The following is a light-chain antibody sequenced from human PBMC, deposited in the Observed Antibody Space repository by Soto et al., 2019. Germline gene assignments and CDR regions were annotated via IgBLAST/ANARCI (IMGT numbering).Light chain of an antibody. J-gene: IGKJ1*01. CDR2: GAS. CDR3: QQYGSSPRT. V-gene: IGKV3-20*01. Sequence: EIVLTQSSGSVCVPPVARATLSWRASQSVSSSYLAWYQQKPGQAPRLLIYGASSRATGIPDRFSGSGSGTDFTLTISRLEPEDFAVYYCQQYGSSPRTCGQGTTGDIK. CDR1: QSVSSSY.